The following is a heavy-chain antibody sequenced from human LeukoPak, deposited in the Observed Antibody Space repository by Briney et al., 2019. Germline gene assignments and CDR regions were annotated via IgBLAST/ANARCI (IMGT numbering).Heavy chain of an antibody. Sequence: GGSMRLACAASGFTFSDYYMSWIRQAPGKGLEWVSYISSSGSTIYYADSVKGRFTTSRDNAKNSLYLQMNSLRAEDTAVYHCARDRRPTVGPDYWGQGTLVTVSS. CDR2: ISSSGSTI. D-gene: IGHD4-23*01. CDR1: GFTFSDYY. J-gene: IGHJ4*02. CDR3: ARDRRPTVGPDY. V-gene: IGHV3-11*01.